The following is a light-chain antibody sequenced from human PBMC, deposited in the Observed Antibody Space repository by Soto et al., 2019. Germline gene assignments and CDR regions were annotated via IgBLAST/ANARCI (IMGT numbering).Light chain of an antibody. V-gene: IGKV1-5*03. CDR2: KAS. CDR3: QQSNSSPIT. J-gene: IGKJ4*01. CDR1: QSISSW. Sequence: DIQMTQSPSTLSASVGDRVSITCRASQSISSWLAWYQQTPGKAPKLLISKASNLESGVPTRFSGSGSGTEFTLTISSLQPDDFANSYCQQSNSSPITFGGGTKV.